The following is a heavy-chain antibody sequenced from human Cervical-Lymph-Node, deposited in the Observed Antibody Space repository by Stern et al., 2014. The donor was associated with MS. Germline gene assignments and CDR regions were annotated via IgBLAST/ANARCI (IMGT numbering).Heavy chain of an antibody. J-gene: IGHJ6*02. CDR2: IGTAGDT. Sequence: EVQLVESGGGLVQPGGSLRLSCAASGFTFSSYDMPWVRQAPGKGLEWVSDIGTAGDTYYPGAVKGRFTISRENAKNSLYLQMNSLRAGDTAVYYCAREASGAYGMDVWGQGTTVTVSS. V-gene: IGHV3-13*01. D-gene: IGHD3-10*01. CDR1: GFTFSSYD. CDR3: AREASGAYGMDV.